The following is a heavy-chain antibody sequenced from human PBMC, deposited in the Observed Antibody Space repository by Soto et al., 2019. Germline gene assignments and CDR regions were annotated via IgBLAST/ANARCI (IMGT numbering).Heavy chain of an antibody. CDR3: ARDLDEMATVLDY. D-gene: IGHD4-4*01. Sequence: VQLVESGGGVVQPGRSLRLSCAASGFTFSSYGMHWVRQAPGKGLEWVAVIWYDGSNKYYADSVKGRFTISRDNSKNTLYLQMNSLRAEDTAVYYCARDLDEMATVLDYWGQGTLVTVSS. V-gene: IGHV3-33*01. CDR1: GFTFSSYG. J-gene: IGHJ4*02. CDR2: IWYDGSNK.